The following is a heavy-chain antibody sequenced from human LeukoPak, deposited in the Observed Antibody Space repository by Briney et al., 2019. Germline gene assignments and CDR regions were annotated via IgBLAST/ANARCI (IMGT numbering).Heavy chain of an antibody. J-gene: IGHJ4*02. Sequence: SETLSLTCAVYGGSFSGYYWSWIRQPPGKGLEWIGEINHSGSTNYNPSLKSRVTISVDTSKNQFSLKLSSVTAADTAVYYCARGADYYGSGSYYTDYWGRGTLVTVSS. D-gene: IGHD3-10*01. V-gene: IGHV4-34*01. CDR1: GGSFSGYY. CDR3: ARGADYYGSGSYYTDY. CDR2: INHSGST.